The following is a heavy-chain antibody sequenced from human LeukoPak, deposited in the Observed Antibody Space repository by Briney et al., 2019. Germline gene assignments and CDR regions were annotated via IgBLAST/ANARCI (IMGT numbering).Heavy chain of an antibody. CDR3: TQGGITMIVVSFY. CDR2: IRSKAYGGTT. CDR1: GGSISSYY. J-gene: IGHJ4*02. V-gene: IGHV3-49*03. D-gene: IGHD3-22*01. Sequence: LSLACTVSGGSISSYYWSWIRQPPGKGLEWVGFIRSKAYGGTTEYAASVKGRFTISRDDSKSIAYLQMNSLKTEDTAVYYCTQGGITMIVVSFYWGQGTLVTVSS.